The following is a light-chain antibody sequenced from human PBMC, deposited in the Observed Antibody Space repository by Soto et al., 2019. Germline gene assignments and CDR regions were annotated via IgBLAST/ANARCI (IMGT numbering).Light chain of an antibody. CDR1: QSVSSN. Sequence: EIVMTQSPATLSVSPGDRATLSCRASQSVSSNLAWYQQKPGQAPRLLIYGASTRATDIPARFSGTGSGTEFPLTVRSLQSEDSAVYYCQQYNNWLPITFGQGTRLEIK. CDR3: QQYNNWLPIT. J-gene: IGKJ5*01. V-gene: IGKV3-15*01. CDR2: GAS.